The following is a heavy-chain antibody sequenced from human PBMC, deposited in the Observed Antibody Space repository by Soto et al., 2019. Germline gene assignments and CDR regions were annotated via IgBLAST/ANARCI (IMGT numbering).Heavy chain of an antibody. CDR1: GFTFSSYG. CDR2: IWYDGSNK. D-gene: IGHD1-26*01. CDR3: ASSPGQYSGSYYY. J-gene: IGHJ4*02. Sequence: QVQLVESGGGVVQPGRSLRLSCAASGFTFSSYGMHWVRQAPGKGLEWVTVIWYDGSNKYYADSVKGRFTISRDNSKNTLYLQMNSLRADDTAVYYCASSPGQYSGSYYYGGQGTLVTVSS. V-gene: IGHV3-33*01.